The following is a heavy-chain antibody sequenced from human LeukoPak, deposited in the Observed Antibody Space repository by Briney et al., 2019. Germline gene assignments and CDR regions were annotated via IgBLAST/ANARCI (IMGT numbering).Heavy chain of an antibody. D-gene: IGHD6-13*01. CDR3: AREGVDSSSWYAPGATSYFDL. J-gene: IGHJ2*01. Sequence: SETLSLTCTVSGGSIRTYYWNWIRQSPGKGLEWIGYIYGSGGTKYNPSLQSRVTISVDTSTKQFSLKLSSVTAADTAVYSCAREGVDSSSWYAPGATSYFDLWGRGTLVTVSS. CDR1: GGSIRTYY. V-gene: IGHV4-59*01. CDR2: IYGSGGT.